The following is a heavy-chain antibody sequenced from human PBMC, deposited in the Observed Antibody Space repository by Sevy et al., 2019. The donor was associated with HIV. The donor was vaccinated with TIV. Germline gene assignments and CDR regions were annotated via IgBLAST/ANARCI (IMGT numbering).Heavy chain of an antibody. D-gene: IGHD3-3*01. Sequence: GGSLRLSCAASGFNFSSHKMNRIRQAPGKGLEWVAYISDGGAVIHYADSVKGRFTISRDNSKNSLYLQMNSLRADDTAVYYCAKEGAFWSGYYVDYWGQGTLVTVSS. CDR2: ISDGGAVI. V-gene: IGHV3-48*03. CDR3: AKEGAFWSGYYVDY. CDR1: GFNFSSHK. J-gene: IGHJ4*02.